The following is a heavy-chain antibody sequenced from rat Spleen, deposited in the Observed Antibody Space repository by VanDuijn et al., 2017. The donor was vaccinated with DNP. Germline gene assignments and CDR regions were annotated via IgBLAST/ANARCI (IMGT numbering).Heavy chain of an antibody. CDR1: GFTFSDYY. Sequence: EVQLVESGGGLVQPGRSLKLSCAASGFTFSDYYMAWVRQAPTKGLEWVASISPSGGSTYYRDSVKGRFTISRDNAKSTLYLQMDSLRSEDTATYYCTRDGPPYYGVPFDYWGQGVMVTVSS. J-gene: IGHJ2*01. CDR2: ISPSGGST. CDR3: TRDGPPYYGVPFDY. V-gene: IGHV5-27*01. D-gene: IGHD1-7*01.